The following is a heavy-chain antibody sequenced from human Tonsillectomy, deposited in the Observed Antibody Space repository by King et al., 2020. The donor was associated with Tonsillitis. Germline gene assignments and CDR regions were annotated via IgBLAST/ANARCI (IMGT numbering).Heavy chain of an antibody. D-gene: IGHD3-3*01. V-gene: IGHV4-59*01. CDR1: GRSISSYY. Sequence: QLQESGPGLLKPSETLSLTCTVSGRSISSYYWSWIRQPPGKGLEWIGCIYYNGSTNYNPSLKSRVTISVDTSKNQISLKLRSVTAADTALYYCAAQTYYDFWSGYNFDYWGQGTLVTVSS. CDR3: AAQTYYDFWSGYNFDY. CDR2: IYYNGST. J-gene: IGHJ4*02.